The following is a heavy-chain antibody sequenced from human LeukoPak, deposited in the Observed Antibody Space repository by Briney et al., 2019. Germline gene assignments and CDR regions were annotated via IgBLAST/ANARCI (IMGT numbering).Heavy chain of an antibody. CDR3: TRDFVVVPAAIDLFDY. CDR1: GFTFGDYA. V-gene: IGHV3-49*04. J-gene: IGHJ4*02. CDR2: IRSKAYGGTT. Sequence: GGSLRLSCTASGFTFGDYAMSWVRQAPGKGLEWVGFIRSKAYGGTTEYAASVKGRFTISRDDSKSIAYLQMNSLKTEDTAVYYCTRDFVVVPAAIDLFDYWGQGTLVTVSS. D-gene: IGHD2-2*01.